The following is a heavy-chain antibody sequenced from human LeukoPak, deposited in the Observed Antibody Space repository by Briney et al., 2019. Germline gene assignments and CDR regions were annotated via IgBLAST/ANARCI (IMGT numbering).Heavy chain of an antibody. J-gene: IGHJ3*02. CDR2: ISYDGSNK. CDR3: ASGGVTLGAFDI. D-gene: IGHD3-16*01. Sequence: TGGSLRLSCAASGFTFSSYAMHWVRQAPGKGLEWVAVISYDGSNKYYADSVKGRFTISRGNSKNTLYLQMNSLRAEDTAVYYCASGGVTLGAFDIWGQGTMVTVSS. V-gene: IGHV3-30-3*01. CDR1: GFTFSSYA.